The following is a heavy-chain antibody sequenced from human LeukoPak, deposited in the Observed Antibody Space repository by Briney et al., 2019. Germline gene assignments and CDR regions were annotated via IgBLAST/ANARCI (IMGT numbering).Heavy chain of an antibody. D-gene: IGHD6-6*01. CDR1: GYTFTGYY. V-gene: IGHV1-2*02. Sequence: GASVKVSCKASGYTFTGYYMHWVRQAPGQGLEWMGWINPNSGGTNYAQKFQGRVTMTRDTSISTAYMELSRLRSDDTAVYYRARDLGMWEQLELIPNYWGQGTLVTVSS. J-gene: IGHJ4*02. CDR2: INPNSGGT. CDR3: ARDLGMWEQLELIPNY.